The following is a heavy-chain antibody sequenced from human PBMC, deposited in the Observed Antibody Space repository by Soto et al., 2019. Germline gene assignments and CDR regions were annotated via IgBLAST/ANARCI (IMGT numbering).Heavy chain of an antibody. CDR3: ASRSDGLDY. J-gene: IGHJ4*02. Sequence: QVQLVESGGGVVQPGRSLRLSCAVSGLAFNTYGMHWVRQAPGKGLEWVAIIWSDGSNINYADSVKGRFTISRDNSKKVLYLQMNNLRVEDTAVYYCASRSDGLDYWGQGTLVTVSS. CDR2: IWSDGSNI. CDR1: GLAFNTYG. V-gene: IGHV3-33*01.